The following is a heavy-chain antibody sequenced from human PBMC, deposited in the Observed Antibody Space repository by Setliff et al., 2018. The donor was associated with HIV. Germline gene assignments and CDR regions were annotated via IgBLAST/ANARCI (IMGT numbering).Heavy chain of an antibody. J-gene: IGHJ4*02. Sequence: GGSLRLSCAVSGLTFSRYGFHWVRQVPGKGLDWVTFIQYDGSSISYADSVKGRFTISRDNAKNTVYLQMNSLRGEDTAVYYCARGDFGYSYGPNDYWGQGTLVTVSS. CDR1: GLTFSRYG. CDR3: ARGDFGYSYGPNDY. D-gene: IGHD5-18*01. CDR2: IQYDGSSI. V-gene: IGHV3-30*02.